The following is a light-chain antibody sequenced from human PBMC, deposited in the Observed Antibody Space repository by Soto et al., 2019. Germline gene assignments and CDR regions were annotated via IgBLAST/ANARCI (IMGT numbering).Light chain of an antibody. CDR3: QQRSTWPLT. J-gene: IGKJ4*01. V-gene: IGKV3-11*01. CDR2: DAY. CDR1: QSVSSY. Sequence: EIVLTQSQATLSLSPGERATLSCRASQSVSSYLAWYQPRPGQAPRLLIYDAYNRATGIPARFSGSGSGTDFTLTISSLEPEDFAVYYCQQRSTWPLTCGGGTKVQIK.